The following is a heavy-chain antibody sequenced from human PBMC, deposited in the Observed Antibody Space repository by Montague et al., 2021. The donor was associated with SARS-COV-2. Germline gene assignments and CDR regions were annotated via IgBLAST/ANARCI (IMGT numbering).Heavy chain of an antibody. D-gene: IGHD3-22*01. CDR3: ARGYDSSGYQY. Sequence: SLRLSCAASGFTFSTFWMTLVRQVPGKGLGWVANIKQDGSEKYYVDSVKGRLTISRDNAKNSLYLQLDSLRAEDTAVYNCARGYDSSGYQYWGQGTLVTVSS. CDR2: IKQDGSEK. J-gene: IGHJ4*02. CDR1: GFTFSTFW. V-gene: IGHV3-7*05.